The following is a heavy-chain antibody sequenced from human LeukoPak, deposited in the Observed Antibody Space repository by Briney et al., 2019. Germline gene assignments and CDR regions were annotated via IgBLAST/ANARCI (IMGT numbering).Heavy chain of an antibody. J-gene: IGHJ4*02. CDR3: AGGTAMVKMADY. Sequence: GGSLRLSCAASGLTFSSYAMTWVRQAPGKGLELVSAISGSGGSTYYADSVKGRFTISRDNSKNTLYLQMNSLRAEDTAVYYCAGGTAMVKMADYWGQGTLVTVSS. CDR1: GLTFSSYA. D-gene: IGHD5-18*01. CDR2: ISGSGGST. V-gene: IGHV3-23*01.